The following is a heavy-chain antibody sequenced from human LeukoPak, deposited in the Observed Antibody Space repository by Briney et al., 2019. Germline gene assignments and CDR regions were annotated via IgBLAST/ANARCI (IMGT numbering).Heavy chain of an antibody. D-gene: IGHD5-12*01. J-gene: IGHJ4*02. CDR1: GFTFSSYA. CDR2: ITPGGGT. Sequence: PGGSLRLSCAASGFTFSSYAMSWVRQAPGKGLEWVSTITPGGGTYYADSVKGRFTISRDNSKNTLYLQMNSLTAEDTAVYYCARDQGGHDDYWGQGTLVSVSS. V-gene: IGHV3-23*01. CDR3: ARDQGGHDDY.